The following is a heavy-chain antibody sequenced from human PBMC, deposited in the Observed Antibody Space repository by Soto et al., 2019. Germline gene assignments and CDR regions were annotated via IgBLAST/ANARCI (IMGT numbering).Heavy chain of an antibody. D-gene: IGHD3-22*01. J-gene: IGHJ3*01. CDR2: IIAILGKA. CDR3: ARERGGAIIVGVTGTFYV. V-gene: IGHV1-69*01. Sequence: QVQLVQSGAEVKKPGSSVKVSCKASGGTFSSYAISWVRQAPGQGLEWMGGIIAILGKANYAEKFQGRVTITADESTSTAYMELSSLRSEDTDVYYCARERGGAIIVGVTGTFYVWGQGTLVTVSS. CDR1: GGTFSSYA.